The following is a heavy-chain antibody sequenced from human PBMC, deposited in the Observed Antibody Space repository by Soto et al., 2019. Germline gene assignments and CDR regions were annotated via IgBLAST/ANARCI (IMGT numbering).Heavy chain of an antibody. D-gene: IGHD1-7*01. V-gene: IGHV4-4*07. Sequence: SETLSLTCRVSGAYIRDFSCSWIRQPAGKGLEWIGRITINGNTQKNPSFKSRVTMSIDTSRNHFSLNLQSATAADTALYYCARETGENWTYEAHWGPGTLVTVSS. CDR1: GAYIRDFS. CDR2: ITINGNT. J-gene: IGHJ1*01. CDR3: ARETGENWTYEAH.